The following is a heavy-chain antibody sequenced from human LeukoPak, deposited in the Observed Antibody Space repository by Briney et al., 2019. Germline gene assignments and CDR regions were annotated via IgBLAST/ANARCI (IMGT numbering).Heavy chain of an antibody. CDR1: GFTFSSYA. CDR2: ISSNGGST. D-gene: IGHD6-13*01. CDR3: AKVDQQLVRDYYYYSMDV. J-gene: IGHJ6*02. V-gene: IGHV3-64*01. Sequence: TGGSLRLSCAASGFTFSSYAMHWVRQAPGKGLEYVSAISSNGGSTYYANSVKGRFTISRDNSKNTLYLQMGSLRAEDMAVYYCAKVDQQLVRDYYYYSMDVWGQGTTVTVSS.